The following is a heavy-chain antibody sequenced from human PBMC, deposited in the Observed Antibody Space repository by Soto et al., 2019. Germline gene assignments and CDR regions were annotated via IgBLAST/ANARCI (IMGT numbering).Heavy chain of an antibody. CDR2: MNPNSGNT. D-gene: IGHD3-10*01. CDR3: ARDPPPYYYGSGSYSPGGMDV. Sequence: ASVKVSCKASGYTFTSYDINWVRQATGQGLEYLGWMNPNSGNTGYVQKFQGRVTLTRNTSISTAYMELSSLRSEDTAVYYCARDPPPYYYGSGSYSPGGMDVWGQGTTVTVSS. CDR1: GYTFTSYD. J-gene: IGHJ6*02. V-gene: IGHV1-8*02.